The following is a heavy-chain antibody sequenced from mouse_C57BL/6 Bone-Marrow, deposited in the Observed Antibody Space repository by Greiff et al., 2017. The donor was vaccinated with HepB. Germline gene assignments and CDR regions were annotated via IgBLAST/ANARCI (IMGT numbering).Heavy chain of an antibody. V-gene: IGHV5-4*01. CDR1: GFTFSSYA. Sequence: EVMLVESGGGLVKPGGSLKLSCAASGFTFSSYAMSWVRQTPEKRLEWVATISDGGSYTYYPDNVKGRFTISRDNAKNNLYLQMSHLKSEDTAMYYCAREGAQATSYDFDYGGQGTTLTVSS. D-gene: IGHD3-2*02. J-gene: IGHJ2*01. CDR2: ISDGGSYT. CDR3: AREGAQATSYDFDY.